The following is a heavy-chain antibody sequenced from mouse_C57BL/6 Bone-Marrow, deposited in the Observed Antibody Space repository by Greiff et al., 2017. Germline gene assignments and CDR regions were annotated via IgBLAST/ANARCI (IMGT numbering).Heavy chain of an antibody. D-gene: IGHD1-1*01. CDR1: GYTFTSYW. CDR2: IYPGSGST. J-gene: IGHJ3*01. CDR3: ARVLITTVVGRFAY. Sequence: VQLQQPGAELVKPGASVKMSCKASGYTFTSYWITWVKQRPGQGLEWIGDIYPGSGSTNYNEKFKSKATLTVDTSSSTAYMQLSSLTSEDSAVYYCARVLITTVVGRFAYWGQGTLVTVSA. V-gene: IGHV1-55*01.